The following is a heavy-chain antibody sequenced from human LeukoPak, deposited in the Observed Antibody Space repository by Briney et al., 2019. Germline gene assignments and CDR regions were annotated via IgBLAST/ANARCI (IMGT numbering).Heavy chain of an antibody. CDR1: GHSISSGHY. CDR2: IYHSGTT. D-gene: IGHD5-24*01. J-gene: IGHJ4*02. V-gene: IGHV4-38-2*02. CDR3: ARVDGYNTFLFDY. Sequence: PSETLSLTCTVTGHSISSGHYWGWIRQPPGRGLEGMGSIYHSGTTYDNPSLKSRVTISVDMSKHQFSLKLTSVTAADTAVYYCARVDGYNTFLFDYWGQGTLVTVSS.